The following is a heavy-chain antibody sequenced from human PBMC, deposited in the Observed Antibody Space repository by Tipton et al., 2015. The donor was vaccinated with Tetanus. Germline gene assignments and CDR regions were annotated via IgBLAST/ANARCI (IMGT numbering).Heavy chain of an antibody. V-gene: IGHV3-23*01. J-gene: IGHJ4*02. CDR2: ISGSGGRT. Sequence: SLRLSCAASGFTFSSYAMTWVRQAPGKGLEWVSGISGSGGRTYYADSVKGRFPPSRDNSQNTLNLQMNSLRDEDPAVYFCAKAGLDIVGEPVAIHFDYWGQGSLVTASA. CDR1: GFTFSSYA. CDR3: AKAGLDIVGEPVAIHFDY. D-gene: IGHD2-2*01.